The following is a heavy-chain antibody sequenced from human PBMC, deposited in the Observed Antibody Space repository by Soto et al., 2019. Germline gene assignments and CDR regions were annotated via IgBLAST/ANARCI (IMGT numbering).Heavy chain of an antibody. Sequence: EVQLLESGEGLVQPGGSLVLSSAASGFTFSSYAMTWVREAPGKGLEWVSSISGGGNDAYYADSVKGRFTISRDNSKNTLYLQMTSLRADDTAVYYCARSLFLASTDTEPFDYWGQGTLVTVSS. CDR2: ISGGGNDA. D-gene: IGHD3-3*02. CDR1: GFTFSSYA. V-gene: IGHV3-23*01. J-gene: IGHJ4*02. CDR3: ARSLFLASTDTEPFDY.